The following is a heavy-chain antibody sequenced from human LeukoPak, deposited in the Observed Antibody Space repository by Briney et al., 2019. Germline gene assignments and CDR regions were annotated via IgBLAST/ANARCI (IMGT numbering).Heavy chain of an antibody. CDR2: ISGSGGST. CDR3: AKVLTMGLLWDAFDI. Sequence: GGSLRLSCAVSGFTFSNYGMSWVRQAPRKGLEWVSSISGSGGSTYYAESAKGRFTISTDNSKNTLYLQMNSLRAEDTAVYYCAKVLTMGLLWDAFDIWGQGTMVTVSS. J-gene: IGHJ3*02. D-gene: IGHD3-10*01. V-gene: IGHV3-23*01. CDR1: GFTFSNYG.